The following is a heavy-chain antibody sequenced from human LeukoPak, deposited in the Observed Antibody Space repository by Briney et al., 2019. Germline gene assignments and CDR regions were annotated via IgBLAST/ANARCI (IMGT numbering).Heavy chain of an antibody. Sequence: PGGSLRLSCAASGFTFSSYAMSWARQAPGKGLEWVSAISGSGGSTYYADSVKGRFTISRDNSKNTLYLQMNSLRAEDTAVYYCAADYYDSSGLNGYFDYWGQGTLVTVSS. D-gene: IGHD3-22*01. CDR1: GFTFSSYA. CDR2: ISGSGGST. J-gene: IGHJ4*02. CDR3: AADYYDSSGLNGYFDY. V-gene: IGHV3-23*01.